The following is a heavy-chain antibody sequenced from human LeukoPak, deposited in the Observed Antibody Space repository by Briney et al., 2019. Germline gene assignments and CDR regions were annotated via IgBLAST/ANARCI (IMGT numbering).Heavy chain of an antibody. CDR3: AIENFDSGGPGSGSPAFDI. Sequence: GGSLRLSCAASGLSFSKYGLHWVRQAPGKGLQWVAMIWYDGSQRYYVDSVKGRFTISRDSSKNTMFLQMNSLTDEDTAVYYCAIENFDSGGPGSGSPAFDIWGQGTMVSVSS. CDR1: GLSFSKYG. D-gene: IGHD3-22*01. V-gene: IGHV3-30*02. J-gene: IGHJ3*02. CDR2: IWYDGSQR.